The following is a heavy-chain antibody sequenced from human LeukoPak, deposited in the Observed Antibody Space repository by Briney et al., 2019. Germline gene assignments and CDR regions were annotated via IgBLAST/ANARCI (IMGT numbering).Heavy chain of an antibody. J-gene: IGHJ4*02. V-gene: IGHV4-34*01. CDR2: INHSGST. CDR1: GGSFRGYY. D-gene: IGHD2-2*01. CDR3: ARVNGVVSD. Sequence: SETLPLTCAVYGGSFRGYYWSWIRQPPGKGLEWIGEINHSGSTNYNPSLKSRFTISVDTSKNQFSLKLSSVTAADTAVYYCARVNGVVSDWGQGTLVTVSS.